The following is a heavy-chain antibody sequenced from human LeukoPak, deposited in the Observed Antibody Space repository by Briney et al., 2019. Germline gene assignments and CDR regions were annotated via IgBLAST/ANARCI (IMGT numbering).Heavy chain of an antibody. CDR1: GGSISSYY. D-gene: IGHD5-12*01. V-gene: IGHV4-59*01. CDR2: IYYSGST. Sequence: PSETLSLTCTVSGGSISSYYRSWIRQPPGKGLEWIGYIYYSGSTNYNPSLKSRVTISVDTSKNQFSLKLSSVTAADTAVYHCARSYSGYDLAFFDYWGQGTLVTVSS. CDR3: ARSYSGYDLAFFDY. J-gene: IGHJ4*02.